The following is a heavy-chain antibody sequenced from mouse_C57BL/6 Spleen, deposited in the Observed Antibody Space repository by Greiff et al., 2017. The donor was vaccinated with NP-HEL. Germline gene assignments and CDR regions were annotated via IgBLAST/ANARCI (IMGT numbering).Heavy chain of an antibody. Sequence: VQLKESGPGLVKPSQSLSLTCSVTGYSITSGYYWNWIRQFPGNKLEWMGYISYDGSNNYNPSLKNRISITRDTSKNQFFLKLNSVTTEDTATYYCAHNRYYFDYWGQGTTLTVSS. D-gene: IGHD6-1*01. CDR2: ISYDGSN. J-gene: IGHJ2*01. CDR1: GYSITSGYY. V-gene: IGHV3-6*01. CDR3: AHNRYYFDY.